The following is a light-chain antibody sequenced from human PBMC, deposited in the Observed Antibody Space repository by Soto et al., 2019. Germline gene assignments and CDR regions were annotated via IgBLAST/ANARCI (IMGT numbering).Light chain of an antibody. V-gene: IGLV4-69*01. CDR1: SGHSNYA. J-gene: IGLJ3*02. Sequence: QPVLTQSPSASASLGTSVKLTCTLSSGHSNYAIAWHQQRPDKGPRFLMKVKSDGSHIKGDGIPDRFSGSSSGAARYLIISSLQSDDEADYYCQTWGTAIRWVFGGGTKVTVL. CDR3: QTWGTAIRWV. CDR2: VKSDGSH.